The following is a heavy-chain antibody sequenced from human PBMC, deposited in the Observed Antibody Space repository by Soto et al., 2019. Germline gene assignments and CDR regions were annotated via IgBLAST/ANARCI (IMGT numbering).Heavy chain of an antibody. CDR2: IFIDGNT. CDR1: SGSVSTYY. J-gene: IGHJ5*02. Sequence: SETLSLTCTVSSGSVSTYYWSWIRQPAGKGLEWIGRIFIDGNTNYNPSLKSRVTISVDTSKNQFSLKLSSVTAADTAVYYCARQREYQLLLVWFDPWGQGTLVT. V-gene: IGHV4-4*07. D-gene: IGHD2-2*01. CDR3: ARQREYQLLLVWFDP.